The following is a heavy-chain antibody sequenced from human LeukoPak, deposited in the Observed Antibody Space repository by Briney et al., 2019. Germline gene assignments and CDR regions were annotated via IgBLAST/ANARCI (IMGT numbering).Heavy chain of an antibody. Sequence: GGPLRLSCAASGFTFSSYWMSWVRQAPGKGLEWVANIKKDGSEKYYVDSVKGRFTISRDNAKNSLYLQMNSLRAEDTAVYYCARDLYRIVVVPHYFDYWGQGTLVTVSS. V-gene: IGHV3-7*01. D-gene: IGHD3-22*01. CDR3: ARDLYRIVVVPHYFDY. J-gene: IGHJ4*02. CDR2: IKKDGSEK. CDR1: GFTFSSYW.